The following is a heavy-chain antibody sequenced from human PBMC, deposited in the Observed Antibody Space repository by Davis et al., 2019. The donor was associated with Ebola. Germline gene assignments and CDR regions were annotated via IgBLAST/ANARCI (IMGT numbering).Heavy chain of an antibody. Sequence: SETLSLTCTVSGGSISSGGYYWSWIRQPPGKGLEWIGYIYYSGSTNYNPSLKSRVTISLDTSKNQFSLKLSSVTAADTAVYYCARGGPFLEWLLMDPWGQGTLVTVSS. CDR1: GGSISSGGYY. CDR2: IYYSGST. V-gene: IGHV4-61*08. J-gene: IGHJ5*02. CDR3: ARGGPFLEWLLMDP. D-gene: IGHD3-3*02.